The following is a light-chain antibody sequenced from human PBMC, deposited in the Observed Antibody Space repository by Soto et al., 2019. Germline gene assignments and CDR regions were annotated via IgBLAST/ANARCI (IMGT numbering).Light chain of an antibody. J-gene: IGLJ2*01. CDR2: DDN. CDR1: NSNIGTNY. CDR3: GTWDSSLSAEV. Sequence: QSVLTQPPSVSAAPGQKVTISCSGSNSNIGTNYVSWYQHLPGTAPKLLIYDDNKRPSGIPDRFSASKSGTSATLGITGLQTGDEADYYCGTWDSSLSAEVFGGGTKRPS. V-gene: IGLV1-51*01.